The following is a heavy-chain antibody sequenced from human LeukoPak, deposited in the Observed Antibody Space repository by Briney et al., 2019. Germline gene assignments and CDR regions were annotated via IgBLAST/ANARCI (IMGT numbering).Heavy chain of an antibody. Sequence: ASVNVSCKASGYTFTGYHIQWVRQAPGQGLEWMGWINPSSGGTKFAQRFQGRITVTRDTDIATAFMELSGLTSADTAIYSCATTFRPSPWSSDFWGQGTLVTVSS. V-gene: IGHV1-2*02. CDR2: INPSSGGT. J-gene: IGHJ4*02. D-gene: IGHD2/OR15-2a*01. CDR1: GYTFTGYH. CDR3: ATTFRPSPWSSDF.